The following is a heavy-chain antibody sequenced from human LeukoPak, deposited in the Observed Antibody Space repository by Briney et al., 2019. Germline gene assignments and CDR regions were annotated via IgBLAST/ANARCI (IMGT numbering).Heavy chain of an antibody. CDR1: GYTFTGYY. J-gene: IGHJ6*03. Sequence: ASVKVSCKASGYTFTGYYMHWVRQAPGQGLEWMGWINPNSGGTNYAQKLQGRVTMTRDTSISTAYMELSRLRSDDTAVYYCARDRDLYGSGSYYNFLYYYYMDVWGKGTTVTVSS. CDR2: INPNSGGT. V-gene: IGHV1-2*02. D-gene: IGHD3-10*01. CDR3: ARDRDLYGSGSYYNFLYYYYMDV.